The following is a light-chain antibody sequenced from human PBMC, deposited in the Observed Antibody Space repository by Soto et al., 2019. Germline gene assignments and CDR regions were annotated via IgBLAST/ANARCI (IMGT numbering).Light chain of an antibody. CDR1: QSLAYSDGNTY. V-gene: IGKV2-30*01. Sequence: DVVMTQSPLSLPVTLGQPASISCRSSQSLAYSDGNTYLNWFQQRPGQSPRRLIYKVSHRDSGVPDRFSGSEPFSDFTLKISRVEAVDVGVSDGMQDTHWPSYTFGLGTKLVVK. CDR3: MQDTHWPSYT. J-gene: IGKJ2*01. CDR2: KVS.